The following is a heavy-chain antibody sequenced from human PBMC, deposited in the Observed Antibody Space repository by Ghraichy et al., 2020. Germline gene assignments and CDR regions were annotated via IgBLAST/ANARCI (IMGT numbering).Heavy chain of an antibody. CDR1: GFTFSTYS. D-gene: IGHD1-14*01. CDR2: IYGSGGST. V-gene: IGHV3-23*01. CDR3: AKDITPDGVWDLDY. Sequence: GGSLRLSCAASGFTFSTYSMNWVRQAPGQGLEWVSTIYGSGGSTFYADSVKGRFTIFRDNSKNMLYLQMNSLRVEDTAIYYCAKDITPDGVWDLDYWGQGTLLTASS. J-gene: IGHJ4*02.